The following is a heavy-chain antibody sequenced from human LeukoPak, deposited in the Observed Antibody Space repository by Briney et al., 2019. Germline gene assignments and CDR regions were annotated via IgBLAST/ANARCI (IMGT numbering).Heavy chain of an antibody. J-gene: IGHJ4*02. Sequence: GGSLRLSCAASGFTFSSHALSWVRQAPGKGLEWVSSLSGSGYNTYYADSVKGRFTISRDNSKNTVYLQMNSLRAEDTAVYYCAKGNTVTTRDWFDYWGQGTLVTVSS. CDR3: AKGNTVTTRDWFDY. CDR2: LSGSGYNT. D-gene: IGHD4-11*01. V-gene: IGHV3-23*01. CDR1: GFTFSSHA.